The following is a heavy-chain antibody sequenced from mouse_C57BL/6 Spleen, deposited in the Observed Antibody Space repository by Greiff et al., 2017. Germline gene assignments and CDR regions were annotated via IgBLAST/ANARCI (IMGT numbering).Heavy chain of an antibody. J-gene: IGHJ2*01. D-gene: IGHD1-1*01. CDR2: LLPGSGST. V-gene: IGHV1-9*01. CDR1: GSTFTGYW. CDR3: ARVDYYGSRYY. Sequence: QVQLQQSGAELMQPGASVKLSCKATGSTFTGYWIEWVKQRPGHGLEWIGELLPGSGSTNYNEKFKGKATFTADTSSNTAYMQLSSLTTEDSAIYYCARVDYYGSRYYWGQGTTRTVSS.